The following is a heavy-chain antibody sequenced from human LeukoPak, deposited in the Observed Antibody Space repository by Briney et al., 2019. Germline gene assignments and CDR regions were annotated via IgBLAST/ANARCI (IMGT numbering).Heavy chain of an antibody. D-gene: IGHD6-19*01. CDR3: ARTVAGTGLSNFDY. Sequence: ASVKVSCKASGYTFTTYFIHWVRQAPGQGLDWMGMINPGADNTIYAQKFQGRVTLTRDTSTRTVYMALSSLRSEDTAVYYCARTVAGTGLSNFDYWGQGTLVTVSS. CDR1: GYTFTTYF. CDR2: INPGADNT. V-gene: IGHV1-46*01. J-gene: IGHJ4*02.